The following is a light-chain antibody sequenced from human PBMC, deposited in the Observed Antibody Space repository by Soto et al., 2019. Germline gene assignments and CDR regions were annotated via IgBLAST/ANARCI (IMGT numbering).Light chain of an antibody. Sequence: QSALTQPASVSGSPGQSITISCTGTSSGVGNYIFVSWYRQHPGKAPKLMIYDINNRPSGVSNRFSGSKSGNTASLTISGLQAEDEADYYCVSYTTSASYVFGTGTKLTVL. CDR1: SSGVGNYIF. CDR2: DIN. CDR3: VSYTTSASYV. J-gene: IGLJ1*01. V-gene: IGLV2-14*01.